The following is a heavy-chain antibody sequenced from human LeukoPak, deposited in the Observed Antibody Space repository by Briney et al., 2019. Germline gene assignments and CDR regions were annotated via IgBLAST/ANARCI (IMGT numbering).Heavy chain of an antibody. CDR2: INKDGSEK. Sequence: PGGSLRLSCSASGFTFSNHWMNWVRQAPGKGLEWVANINKDGSEKNYVDSVKGRFTISRDNAKNSLYLQMNYLRPEDTAVYYCARQDHGPDYRGQGTLVTVSS. J-gene: IGHJ4*02. CDR1: GFTFSNHW. CDR3: ARQDHGPDY. V-gene: IGHV3-7*01. D-gene: IGHD1-14*01.